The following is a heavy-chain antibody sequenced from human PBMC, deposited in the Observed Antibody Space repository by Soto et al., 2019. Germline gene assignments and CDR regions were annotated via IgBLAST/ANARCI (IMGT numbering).Heavy chain of an antibody. Sequence: GASVKVSCKASGYTFTSYAMHWVRQAPGQRLEWMGWINAGNGNTKYSQKFQGRVTITRDTSTSTVYMELSSLRSEDTAVYYCARTAPWSYYDILTGSYLGSYFDYWGQGTLVTVSS. D-gene: IGHD3-9*01. CDR3: ARTAPWSYYDILTGSYLGSYFDY. CDR1: GYTFTSYA. J-gene: IGHJ4*02. V-gene: IGHV1-3*01. CDR2: INAGNGNT.